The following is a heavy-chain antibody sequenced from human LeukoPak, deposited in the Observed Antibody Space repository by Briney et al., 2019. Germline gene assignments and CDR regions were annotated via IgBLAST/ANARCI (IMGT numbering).Heavy chain of an antibody. CDR2: IYHSGST. Sequence: SGTLSLTCAVSGGSISSSNWWSWVRQPPGKGLEWIGEIYHSGSTNYNPSLKSRVTISVDKSKNQFSLKLSSVTAADTAVYYCASSPHRRYFDWFPRDQHYYYYGMDVWGQGTTVTVSS. D-gene: IGHD3-9*01. V-gene: IGHV4-4*02. CDR3: ASSPHRRYFDWFPRDQHYYYYGMDV. CDR1: GGSISSSNW. J-gene: IGHJ6*02.